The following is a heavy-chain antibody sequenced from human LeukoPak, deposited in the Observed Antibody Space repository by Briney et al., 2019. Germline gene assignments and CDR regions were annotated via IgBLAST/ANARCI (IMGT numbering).Heavy chain of an antibody. CDR1: GYTFTGYY. CDR3: ARGLATLNLERRRYYYYMDV. Sequence: ASVKVSCKASGYTFTGYYMHWVRQATGQGLEWMGWMNPNSGNTGYAQKFQGRVTMTRNTSISTAYMELSSLRSEDTAVYYCARGLATLNLERRRYYYYMDVWGKGTTVTISS. CDR2: MNPNSGNT. D-gene: IGHD1-1*01. V-gene: IGHV1-8*02. J-gene: IGHJ6*03.